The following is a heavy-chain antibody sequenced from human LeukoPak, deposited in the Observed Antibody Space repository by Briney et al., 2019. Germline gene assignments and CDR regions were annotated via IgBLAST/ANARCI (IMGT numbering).Heavy chain of an antibody. V-gene: IGHV4-39*07. J-gene: IGHJ4*02. CDR2: IYYSGST. Sequence: PSGTLSLTCTVSGGSISSSSYYWGWIRQPPGKGLEWIGSIYYSGSTYYNPSLKSRVTISVDTSKNQFSLKLSSVTAADTAVYYCARDIAAASPGYWGQGTLVTVSS. D-gene: IGHD6-13*01. CDR3: ARDIAAASPGY. CDR1: GGSISSSSYY.